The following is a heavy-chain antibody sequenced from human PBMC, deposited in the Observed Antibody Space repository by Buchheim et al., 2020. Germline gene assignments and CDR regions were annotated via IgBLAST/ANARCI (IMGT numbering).Heavy chain of an antibody. CDR1: GGSISFYY. CDR3: ARETGDPAGFDY. J-gene: IGHJ4*02. Sequence: QVQLQESGPELVKPSETLSLSCTVSGGSISFYYWSWIRQPPGKGLEWIGYVFYSGSTHYNPSLKSRVTISVDTSKNQFSLNLSSMTAADTAIYYCARETGDPAGFDYWGQGTL. V-gene: IGHV4-59*01. CDR2: VFYSGST. D-gene: IGHD2-21*02.